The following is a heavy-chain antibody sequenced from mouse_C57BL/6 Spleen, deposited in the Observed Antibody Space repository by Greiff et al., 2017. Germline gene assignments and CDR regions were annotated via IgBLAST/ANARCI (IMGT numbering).Heavy chain of an antibody. D-gene: IGHD2-4*01. CDR1: GYTFTSYW. CDR2: IYPSDSET. Sequence: VQLQQPGAELVRPGSSVKLSCKASGYTFTSYWMDWVKQRPGQGLEWIGNIYPSDSETHYNQKFKDKATLTVDKSSSTAYMQLSSLTSEDSAVYYCARGDYDYDYWYCDVWGTGTTVTVSS. J-gene: IGHJ1*03. CDR3: ARGDYDYDYWYCDV. V-gene: IGHV1-61*01.